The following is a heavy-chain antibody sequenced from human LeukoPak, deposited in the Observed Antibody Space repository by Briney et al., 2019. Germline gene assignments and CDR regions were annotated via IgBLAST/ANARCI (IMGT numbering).Heavy chain of an antibody. V-gene: IGHV1-2*02. CDR1: GYTFTGYY. Sequence: ASVKVSCKASGYTFTGYYMHWARQAPGQGLEWMGWINPNSGGTNYAQKFQGRVTMTRDTSISTAYMELSRLRSDDTAVYYCARARDFWSGPANELDYWGQGTLVTVSS. D-gene: IGHD3-3*01. CDR2: INPNSGGT. CDR3: ARARDFWSGPANELDY. J-gene: IGHJ4*02.